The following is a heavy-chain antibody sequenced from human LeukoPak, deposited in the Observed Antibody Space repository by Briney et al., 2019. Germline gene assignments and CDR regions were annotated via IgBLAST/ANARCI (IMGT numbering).Heavy chain of an antibody. D-gene: IGHD3-3*01. J-gene: IGHJ3*02. CDR3: ARVVEWFPGKVDAFDI. CDR1: GFTFSSYW. V-gene: IGHV3-74*01. Sequence: PGGSLRLSCAASGFTFSSYWMHWVRQAPGKGLVWVSRINSDGSSTSYAYSVKGRFTISRDNAKNTLYLQMNSLRAEDTAVYYCARVVEWFPGKVDAFDIWGQGTMVTVSS. CDR2: INSDGSST.